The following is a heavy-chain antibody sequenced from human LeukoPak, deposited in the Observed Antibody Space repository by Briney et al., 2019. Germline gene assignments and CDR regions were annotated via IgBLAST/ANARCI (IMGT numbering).Heavy chain of an antibody. CDR2: IKTDGRST. Sequence: GGSLRPSWQAPGFTFGGFWMHWVGQAPGKGPVWVSLIKTDGRSTSYADSVKGRFTISRDNAKNTLYLQMSSLRVEDTAVYYCARGPPYGSRSDYFDYWGQGTLVTVSA. D-gene: IGHD3-10*01. J-gene: IGHJ4*02. CDR3: ARGPPYGSRSDYFDY. V-gene: IGHV3-74*01. CDR1: GFTFGGFW.